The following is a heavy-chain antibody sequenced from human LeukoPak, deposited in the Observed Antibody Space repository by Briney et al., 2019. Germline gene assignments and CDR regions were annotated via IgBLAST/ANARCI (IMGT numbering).Heavy chain of an antibody. CDR3: AKDMATAVAGTLFDC. CDR1: GFTLSSYS. CDR2: ISGSGGST. V-gene: IGHV3-23*01. J-gene: IGHJ4*01. D-gene: IGHD6-19*01. Sequence: PGGSLRLSCAVSGFTLSSYSMNWVRQAPGKGLEWVSTISGSGGSTYYADSVKGRFTVSRDNSKNTLYLQMNSLRAEDTAVYYRAKDMATAVAGTLFDCWGQGTLVTVSS.